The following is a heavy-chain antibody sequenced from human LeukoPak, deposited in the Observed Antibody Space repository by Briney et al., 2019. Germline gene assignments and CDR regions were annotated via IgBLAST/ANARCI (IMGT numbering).Heavy chain of an antibody. V-gene: IGHV1-8*03. CDR3: ARGATTADAFDI. CDR1: GGTFTSYD. D-gene: IGHD5-24*01. Sequence: ASVKVSCKASGGTFTSYDINWVRQATGQGLEWMGWMNPNSGNTGYAQKFQGRVTITRNTSISTAYMELSSLRSEDTAVYYCARGATTADAFDIWGQGTMVTVSS. J-gene: IGHJ3*02. CDR2: MNPNSGNT.